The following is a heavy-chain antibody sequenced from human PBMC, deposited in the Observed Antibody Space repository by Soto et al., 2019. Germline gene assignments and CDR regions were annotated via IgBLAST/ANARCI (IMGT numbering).Heavy chain of an antibody. V-gene: IGHV3-33*01. D-gene: IGHD6-19*01. CDR1: GFPFWHYG. CDR2: IWSDGKKQ. CDR3: ARDRDGGWFHMDV. J-gene: IGHJ6*02. Sequence: QVQLVESGGGVVQPGRSLRLSCVGSGFPFWHYGMHWVRQAPGKGLEWVAVIWSDGKKQSYADFVKGRFAISRDNFKYTWYLQMNSLRAEDTAVYYCARDRDGGWFHMDVWGQGTTVTVSS.